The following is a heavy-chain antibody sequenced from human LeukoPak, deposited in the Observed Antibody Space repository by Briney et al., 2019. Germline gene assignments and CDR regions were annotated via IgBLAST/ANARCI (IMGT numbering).Heavy chain of an antibody. D-gene: IGHD3-22*01. CDR3: ARDFRPYYYDSSGYYSPYFQH. J-gene: IGHJ1*01. CDR2: IIPILGIA. CDR1: VGTFSSYA. V-gene: IGHV1-69*04. Sequence: SVTVSCKASVGTFSSYAISWVRQAPGQGLEWMGRIIPILGIANYAQKFQGRVTITADKSTSTAYMELSSLRSEDTAVYYCARDFRPYYYDSSGYYSPYFQHWGQGTLVTVSS.